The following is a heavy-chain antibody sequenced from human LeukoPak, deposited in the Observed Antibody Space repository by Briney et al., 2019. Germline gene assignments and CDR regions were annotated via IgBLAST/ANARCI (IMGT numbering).Heavy chain of an antibody. J-gene: IGHJ3*02. CDR3: ARPQTYYYDSSGYYGAFDT. Sequence: GESLKISCKGSGYSFTSYWIGWVRQMPGKGLEWMGIIYPGDSDTRYSPSFQGQVTISADKSISTAYLQWSSLKASDTAMYYCARPQTYYYDSSGYYGAFDTWGQGTMVTASS. D-gene: IGHD3-22*01. CDR2: IYPGDSDT. V-gene: IGHV5-51*01. CDR1: GYSFTSYW.